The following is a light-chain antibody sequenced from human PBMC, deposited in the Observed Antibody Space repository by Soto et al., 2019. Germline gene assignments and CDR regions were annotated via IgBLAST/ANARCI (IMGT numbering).Light chain of an antibody. CDR3: HQYGNSPRT. CDR1: QSVAYTN. Sequence: EIALTQSPGILSLSPGDRATLSCRASQSVAYTNLAWYQQKPAQAPRLLIYGASNRATGIPDRFSGSGSGTDFTLTIFRVEPEDFAVYFCHQYGNSPRTFGQGTKVELK. V-gene: IGKV3-20*01. CDR2: GAS. J-gene: IGKJ1*01.